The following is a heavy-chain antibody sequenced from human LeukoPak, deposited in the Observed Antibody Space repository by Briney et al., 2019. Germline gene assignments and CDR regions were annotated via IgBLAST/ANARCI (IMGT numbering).Heavy chain of an antibody. CDR3: ARTTEDCSSTSCYQYWFDP. CDR1: GGSISSSSYY. J-gene: IGHJ5*02. CDR2: IYYSGST. V-gene: IGHV4-61*01. Sequence: SETLSLTCTVSGGSISSSSYYWSWIRQPPGKGLEWIGYIYYSGSTNYNPSLKSRVTISVDTSKNQFSLKLNSVTAADTAVYYCARTTEDCSSTSCYQYWFDPWGQGTLVTVSS. D-gene: IGHD2-2*01.